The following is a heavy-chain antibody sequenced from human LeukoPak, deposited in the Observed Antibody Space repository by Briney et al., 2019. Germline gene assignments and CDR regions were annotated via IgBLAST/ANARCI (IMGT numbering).Heavy chain of an antibody. V-gene: IGHV3-7*05. CDR2: IKYDGSEI. CDR1: GFSFSSYW. D-gene: IGHD2-21*01. Sequence: QPGGSLRLSCAASGFSFSSYWMSWVRQAPGKGLEWVANIKYDGSEIYSVDSVKGRFTTSRDNAKNSLYLQTNSLRAEDTAIYYCARHIPIIYYFDNWGQGTLVTVSS. CDR3: ARHIPIIYYFDN. J-gene: IGHJ4*02.